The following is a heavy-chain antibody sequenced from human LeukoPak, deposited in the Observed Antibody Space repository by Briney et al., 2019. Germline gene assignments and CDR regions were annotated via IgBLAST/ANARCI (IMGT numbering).Heavy chain of an antibody. V-gene: IGHV4-34*01. CDR2: INHSGST. Sequence: SETLSLTCAVYGGSFSGYYWSWIRQPPGKGLEWIGEINHSGSTNYNPSLKSRVTISVDTSKNQFSLKLSSVTAADTAVYYCARGSRAVAGRGFDYWGQGTLVTVSP. J-gene: IGHJ4*02. CDR3: ARGSRAVAGRGFDY. D-gene: IGHD6-19*01. CDR1: GGSFSGYY.